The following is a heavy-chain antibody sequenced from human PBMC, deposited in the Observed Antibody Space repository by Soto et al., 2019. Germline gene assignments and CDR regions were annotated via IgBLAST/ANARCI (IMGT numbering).Heavy chain of an antibody. V-gene: IGHV1-18*04. CDR3: AIAQTIAAAGVNFDD. CDR2: IRAETGNT. Sequence: GSVKDSFKASGYTFTSYGISLVRQAPGQGLEWTACIRAETGNTNYSHKLQGRVTMTTYTSTSTAYMDLRSLRSYDTAWYYCAIAQTIAAAGVNFDDWGPGTLLTVSS. D-gene: IGHD6-13*01. J-gene: IGHJ4*01. CDR1: GYTFTSYG.